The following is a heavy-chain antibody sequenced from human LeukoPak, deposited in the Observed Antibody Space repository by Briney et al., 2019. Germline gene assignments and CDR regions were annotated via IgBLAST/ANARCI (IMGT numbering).Heavy chain of an antibody. Sequence: SETLSLTCTVSGGSISSSDYYWGWIRRPPGKGLEWIGNISYSGSTYYSPSLKSRVTISVDTSKNQFSLKLSSVTAADTAVYYCPSLRDSSGYREQKFDYWGQGTLVTVSS. CDR1: GGSISSSDYY. D-gene: IGHD3-22*01. J-gene: IGHJ4*02. CDR2: ISYSGST. V-gene: IGHV4-39*01. CDR3: PSLRDSSGYREQKFDY.